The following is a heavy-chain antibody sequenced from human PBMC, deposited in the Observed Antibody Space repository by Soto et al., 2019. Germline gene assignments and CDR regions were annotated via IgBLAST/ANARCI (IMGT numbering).Heavy chain of an antibody. D-gene: IGHD2-21*02. CDR1: GFTFRSYA. J-gene: IGHJ5*01. V-gene: IGHV3-30-3*01. CDR2: ISYDGSNE. Sequence: GGSLRLSCAASGFTFRSYAMHWVRQAPGKGLEWVAVISYDGSNEYYADSVKGRFTISRDNSKNTLCLQMNSLRAEDTAVYYCARAGGNSVKAWFDSWGQGTLVTVSS. CDR3: ARAGGNSVKAWFDS.